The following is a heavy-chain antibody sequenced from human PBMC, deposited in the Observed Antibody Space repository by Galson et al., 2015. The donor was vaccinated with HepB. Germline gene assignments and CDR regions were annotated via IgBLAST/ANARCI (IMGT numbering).Heavy chain of an antibody. D-gene: IGHD3-10*02. V-gene: IGHV4-61*01. J-gene: IGHJ4*02. CDR3: AKAKYSCSGTYYSY. Sequence: ETLSLTCSVSGGSVRSGSHQWSWIRQPPGKGLEWIGYVYYTGSANYNSSLKSRVTISVDTSGNQFSLKLKSVTAADTAVYFCAKAKYSCSGTYYSYWGQGTMVTVSS. CDR2: VYYTGSA. CDR1: GGSVRSGSHQ.